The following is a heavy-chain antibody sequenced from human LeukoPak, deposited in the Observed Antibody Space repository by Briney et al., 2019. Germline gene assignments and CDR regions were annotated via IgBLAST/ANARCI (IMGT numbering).Heavy chain of an antibody. J-gene: IGHJ4*02. CDR3: ARRITGTTSDSFDY. CDR1: GGSISSGSYS. Sequence: SETLSLTCTVSGGSISSGSYSWSWIRQPAGKGLEWIGRIYNSGSTNYNPSLKSRVTISVDTSKNQFSLKLSSVTAADTALYYCARRITGTTSDSFDYWGQGTLVTVSS. CDR2: IYNSGST. D-gene: IGHD1-20*01. V-gene: IGHV4-61*02.